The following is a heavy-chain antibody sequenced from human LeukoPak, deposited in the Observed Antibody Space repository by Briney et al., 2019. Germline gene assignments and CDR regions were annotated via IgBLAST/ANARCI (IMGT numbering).Heavy chain of an antibody. CDR1: GGTFSSYA. D-gene: IGHD5-12*01. CDR3: ASLRGYSGYDYDYFDY. J-gene: IGHJ4*02. Sequence: SVKVSCKASGGTFSSYAISWVRQAPGQGLEWMGGIIPIFGTANYAQKFQGRVTITTDESTSTAYMELSSLRSEDTAVYYCASLRGYSGYDYDYFDYWGQGTLVTVSS. V-gene: IGHV1-69*05. CDR2: IIPIFGTA.